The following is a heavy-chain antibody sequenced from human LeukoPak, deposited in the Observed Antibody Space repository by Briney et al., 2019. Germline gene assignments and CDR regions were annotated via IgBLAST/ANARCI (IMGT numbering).Heavy chain of an antibody. CDR2: IIPIFGTA. CDR3: ARDGTAGTSLYNWFDP. D-gene: IGHD2-2*01. J-gene: IGHJ5*02. V-gene: IGHV1-69*06. CDR1: GGTFSSYA. Sequence: ASVKVSCKASGGTFSSYAISWVRQAPGQGLEWMGGIIPIFGTANYAQKFQGRVTITADKSTSTAYMELSSLRSEDTAVYYCARDGTAGTSLYNWFDPWGQGTLVTVSS.